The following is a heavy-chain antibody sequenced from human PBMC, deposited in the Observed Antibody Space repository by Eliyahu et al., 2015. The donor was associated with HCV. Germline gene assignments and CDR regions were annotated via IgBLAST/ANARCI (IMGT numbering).Heavy chain of an antibody. CDR3: ARREVAGRVLREN. Sequence: QVQLQESGPGLVKPSETLSLTCTVXGGSISSYYWSWIRQPPGKGLEWIGYIYYSGSTNYNPSLKSRVTISVDTSKNQFSLKLSSVTAADTAVYYCARREVAGRVLRENWGQGTLVTVSS. J-gene: IGHJ4*02. CDR1: GGSISSYY. V-gene: IGHV4-59*08. CDR2: IYYSGST. D-gene: IGHD6-19*01.